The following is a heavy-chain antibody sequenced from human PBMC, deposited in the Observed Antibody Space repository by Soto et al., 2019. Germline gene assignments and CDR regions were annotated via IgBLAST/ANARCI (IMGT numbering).Heavy chain of an antibody. Sequence: PVGSLRLSCAASGFTFDDYAMHWVRQAPGKGLEWVSGISWNSGSIGYADSVKGRFTISRDNAKNSLYLQKNSLRAEDTALYYCAKADKYYFDYWGQGTLVTVSS. CDR2: ISWNSGSI. CDR1: GFTFDDYA. J-gene: IGHJ4*02. CDR3: AKADKYYFDY. V-gene: IGHV3-9*01.